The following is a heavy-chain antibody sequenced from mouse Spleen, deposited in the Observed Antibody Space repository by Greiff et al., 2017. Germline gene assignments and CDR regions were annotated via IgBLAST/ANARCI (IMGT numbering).Heavy chain of an antibody. CDR3: AREGYSHYYYAMDY. Sequence: EVQLQQSGPELVKPGASVKIPCKASGYTFTDYNMDWVKQSHGKSLEWIGDINPNNGGTIYNQKFKGKATLTVDKSSSTAYMELRSLTSEDTAVYYCAREGYSHYYYAMDYWGQGTSVTVSS. CDR1: GYTFTDYN. J-gene: IGHJ4*01. V-gene: IGHV1-18*01. D-gene: IGHD2-3*01. CDR2: INPNNGGT.